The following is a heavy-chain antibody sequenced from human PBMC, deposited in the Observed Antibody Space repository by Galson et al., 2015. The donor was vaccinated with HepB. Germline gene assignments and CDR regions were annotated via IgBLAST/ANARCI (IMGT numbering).Heavy chain of an antibody. D-gene: IGHD6-19*01. CDR2: ISYDGYSK. J-gene: IGHJ4*02. V-gene: IGHV3-30*04. CDR1: RFTFSSYA. Sequence: SLRLSCAASRFTFSSYAMHWVRQAPGKGLEWVAVISYDGYSKDCADSVKGRFTISRDNSKNTLYLQMNSLRLEDTAVYYCARGYSSAWWYYFDYWGQGTLVTVSS. CDR3: ARGYSSAWWYYFDY.